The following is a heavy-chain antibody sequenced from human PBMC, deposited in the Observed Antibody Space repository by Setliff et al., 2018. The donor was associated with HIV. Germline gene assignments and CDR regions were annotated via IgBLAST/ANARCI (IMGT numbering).Heavy chain of an antibody. CDR3: ARDRASYGGYTYGNYYMDV. D-gene: IGHD5-18*01. CDR1: SYSISSVHS. V-gene: IGHV4-38-2*02. CDR2: MHHSGNT. J-gene: IGHJ6*03. Sequence: SETLSLTCDVSSYSISSVHSWGWIRQPPGKRLEWIGTMHHSGNTHYKPSLKGRVTVSLDTSKKQLSLKLRSVTAADTAVYYCARDRASYGGYTYGNYYMDVWGKGTTVTAP.